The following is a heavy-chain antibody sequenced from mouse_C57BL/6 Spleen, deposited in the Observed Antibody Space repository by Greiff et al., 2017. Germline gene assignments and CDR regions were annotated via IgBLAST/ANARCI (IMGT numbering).Heavy chain of an antibody. CDR1: GFTFSVYG. V-gene: IGHV5-17*01. CDR3: ARKETTVVEGFDY. Sequence: EVKLVESGGGLVKPGGSLKLSCAASGFTFSVYGMHWVRQAPEKGLEWVAYISSGSSTIYYADTVKGRFTISRDNAKNTLFLQMTSLRSEDTAMYYCARKETTVVEGFDYWGQGTTLTVSS. CDR2: ISSGSSTI. D-gene: IGHD1-1*01. J-gene: IGHJ2*01.